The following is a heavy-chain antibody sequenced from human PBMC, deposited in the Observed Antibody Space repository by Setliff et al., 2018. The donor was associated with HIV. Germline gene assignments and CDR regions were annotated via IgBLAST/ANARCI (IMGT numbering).Heavy chain of an antibody. D-gene: IGHD4-4*01. J-gene: IGHJ4*02. Sequence: SVKVSCKASGGTFSSYAISWVRQAPGQGLEWMGGIIPTFGTANYAQKFQGRVTITTDESTSTAYMELSSLRSEDTAVYYCARSGLGVTSVVLYLALDYWGRGTLVTVSS. CDR1: GGTFSSYA. CDR2: IIPTFGTA. V-gene: IGHV1-69*05. CDR3: ARSGLGVTSVVLYLALDY.